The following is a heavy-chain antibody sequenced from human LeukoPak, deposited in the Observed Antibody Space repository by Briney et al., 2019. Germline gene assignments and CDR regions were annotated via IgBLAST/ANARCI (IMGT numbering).Heavy chain of an antibody. CDR2: ISGSGGST. V-gene: IGHV3-23*01. D-gene: IGHD4-23*01. J-gene: IGHJ4*02. CDR1: GFTFRAYA. CDR3: AKVRLVTDY. Sequence: GGSPRLSCVDSGFTFRAYAMSWGRPTPGKGLEWFSGISGSGGSTYYADSVKGRFTISRDNSKNTLYLQMNSLRAEDTAVYYCAKVRLVTDYWGQGTLVTVSS.